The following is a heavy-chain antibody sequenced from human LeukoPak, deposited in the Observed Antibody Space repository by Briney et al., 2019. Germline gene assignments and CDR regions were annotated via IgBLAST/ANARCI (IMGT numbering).Heavy chain of an antibody. CDR3: ARDGDGSGSYHH. Sequence: PSETLSLTCTVSGGSISSYYWSWIRQPPGKELEWIGYIYYSGSTNYNPSLKSRVTISVDTPKNQFSLKLSSVTAADTAVYYCARDGDGSGSYHHWGQGTLVTVSS. J-gene: IGHJ5*02. CDR2: IYYSGST. V-gene: IGHV4-59*12. D-gene: IGHD3-10*01. CDR1: GGSISSYY.